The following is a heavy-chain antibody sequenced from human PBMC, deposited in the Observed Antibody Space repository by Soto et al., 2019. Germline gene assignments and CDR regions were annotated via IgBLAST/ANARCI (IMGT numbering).Heavy chain of an antibody. V-gene: IGHV3-23*01. CDR2: ISGRGGRT. CDR3: AKELRDDYHLAYLEY. D-gene: IGHD4-17*01. Sequence: EVQLLESGGGLVQPGGSLRLSCAASGFTFSTYAMSWVRQAPGKGLEWVSAISGRGGRTYYADSVKGRFTISRDKSKNTLFLQMNSLRAEDTATYYCAKELRDDYHLAYLEYWGQGTLVTVST. J-gene: IGHJ4*02. CDR1: GFTFSTYA.